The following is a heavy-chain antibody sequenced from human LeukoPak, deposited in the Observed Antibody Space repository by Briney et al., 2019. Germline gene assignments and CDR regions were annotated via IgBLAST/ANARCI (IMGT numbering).Heavy chain of an antibody. Sequence: GGSLRLSCAASGFTVSNNYIMWVRQAPGKGLEWVSLIHRDGTIYHTDSVKGRFTISRDNSENTVFFQMNSLRAEDTAVYYCARVDGGQSIWGQGTLVTVSS. CDR3: ARVDGGQSI. V-gene: IGHV3-53*01. CDR1: GFTVSNNY. D-gene: IGHD6-6*01. J-gene: IGHJ4*02. CDR2: IHRDGTI.